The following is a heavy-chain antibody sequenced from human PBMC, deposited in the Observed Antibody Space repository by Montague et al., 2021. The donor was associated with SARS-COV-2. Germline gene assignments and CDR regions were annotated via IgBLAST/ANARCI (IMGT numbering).Heavy chain of an antibody. D-gene: IGHD3-10*01. J-gene: IGHJ6*01. CDR3: ARLRDGVVPPPILGVGPYYSSSSFHV. CDR1: GGSYSGNY. CDR2: INHGGST. V-gene: IGHV4-34*01. Sequence: SETLSLTCAVYGGSYSGNYWNWIRQPPGKGLEWIGEINHGGSTNYKPSLKSRLTISADTSKNQFSLKLTSVAAADTAVYYCARLRDGVVPPPILGVGPYYSSSSFHVWGKGTPVTVS.